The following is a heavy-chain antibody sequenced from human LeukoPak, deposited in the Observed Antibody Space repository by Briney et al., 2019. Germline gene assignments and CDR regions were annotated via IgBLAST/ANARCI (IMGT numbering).Heavy chain of an antibody. CDR1: GDSISSGGYS. J-gene: IGHJ4*02. Sequence: SETLSLTWAVSGDSISSGGYSWSWIRQPPGKGLEWIGYIYHSGSTYYNPSLKSRVTISVDRSKNQFSLKLSSVTAADTAVYYCASPMVRGVIITYWGQGTLVTVSS. CDR2: IYHSGST. V-gene: IGHV4-30-2*01. D-gene: IGHD3-10*01. CDR3: ASPMVRGVIITY.